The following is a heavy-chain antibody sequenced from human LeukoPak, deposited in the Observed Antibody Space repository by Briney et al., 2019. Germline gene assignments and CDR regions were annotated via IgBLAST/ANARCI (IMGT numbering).Heavy chain of an antibody. J-gene: IGHJ4*02. Sequence: SETLSLTCTVSGGSISSYYWSWIRQPPGKGLEWIGYIFYTGSTNYNPSLKSRVTISVDTSKKQFSLKLTSVTAADTAVYYCARHGSYHYDSSAYSPFDCWGQGTLVTVSS. CDR1: GGSISSYY. CDR3: ARHGSYHYDSSAYSPFDC. D-gene: IGHD3-22*01. V-gene: IGHV4-59*08. CDR2: IFYTGST.